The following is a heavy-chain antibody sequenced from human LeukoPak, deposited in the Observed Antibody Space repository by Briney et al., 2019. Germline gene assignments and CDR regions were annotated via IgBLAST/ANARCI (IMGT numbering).Heavy chain of an antibody. D-gene: IGHD2-2*01. Sequence: PSETLSLTCTVSGGSISSYYWSWIRQPPGKGLEWIGYIYYSGSTNYNPSLKSRVTISVDTSKNQFSLKLSSVTAADTAVYYCARVGHGGPSSHSIPKPYYYYGMDVWGQGTTVTVSS. CDR1: GGSISSYY. J-gene: IGHJ6*02. V-gene: IGHV4-59*12. CDR2: IYYSGST. CDR3: ARVGHGGPSSHSIPKPYYYYGMDV.